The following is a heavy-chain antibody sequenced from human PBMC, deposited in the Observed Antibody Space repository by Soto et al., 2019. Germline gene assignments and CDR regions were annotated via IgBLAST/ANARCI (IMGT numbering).Heavy chain of an antibody. CDR1: GGNITSYD. CDR3: ARGEWFLLSPFDN. Sequence: SVTMSLTCTVAGGNITSYDWRWIRQPPGKGLEWIGYIYYTGSTDYNPSLKSRVTMSIDTSKNQFSLNLSSVTAADTAVYFCARGEWFLLSPFDNWGQGTLVTVSS. V-gene: IGHV4-59*01. CDR2: IYYTGST. J-gene: IGHJ4*02. D-gene: IGHD3-3*01.